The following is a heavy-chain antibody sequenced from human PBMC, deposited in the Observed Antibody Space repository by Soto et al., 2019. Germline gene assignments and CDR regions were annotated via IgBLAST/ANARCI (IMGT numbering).Heavy chain of an antibody. CDR3: ANLYCSLLVGAAFDI. D-gene: IGHD3-16*01. J-gene: IGHJ3*02. CDR1: GFTFSSYA. CDR2: ISGSGGST. V-gene: IGHV3-23*01. Sequence: PGGSLRLSCAASGFTFSSYAMSWVRQAPGKGLEWVSAISGSGGSTYYADSVKGRFTISRDNSKNTLYLQMNSLRAEDTAVHDCANLYCSLLVGAAFDIWAQGPMVPVSS.